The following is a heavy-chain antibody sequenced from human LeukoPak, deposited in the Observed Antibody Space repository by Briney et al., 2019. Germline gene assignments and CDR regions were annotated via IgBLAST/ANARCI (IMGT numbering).Heavy chain of an antibody. CDR3: ARVMSYRPFPYYYYGMDV. CDR2: ISYDGSNK. CDR1: GFTFSSYA. V-gene: IGHV3-30-3*01. D-gene: IGHD3-16*02. Sequence: EGSLRLSCAASGFTFSSYAMHWVRQAPGKGLEWVAVISYDGSNKYYADSVKGRFTISRDNSKNTLYLQMNSLRAEDTAVYYCARVMSYRPFPYYYYGMDVWGQGATVTVSS. J-gene: IGHJ6*02.